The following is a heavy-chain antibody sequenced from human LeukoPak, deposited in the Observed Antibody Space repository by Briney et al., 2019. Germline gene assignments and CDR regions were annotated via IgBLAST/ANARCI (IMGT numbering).Heavy chain of an antibody. CDR3: ARLDSNYDGDY. CDR2: IYHTGTT. CDR1: GGSFTNSHYF. D-gene: IGHD4-11*01. J-gene: IGHJ4*02. V-gene: IGHV4-39*01. Sequence: SETLSLTCTVSGGSFTNSHYFWGWIRQPPGKGLKWIANIYHTGTTHYNPSLKSRVTISVDSSKNQFSLKLSSVTAADTAVYYCARLDSNYDGDYWGQGTLVTVSS.